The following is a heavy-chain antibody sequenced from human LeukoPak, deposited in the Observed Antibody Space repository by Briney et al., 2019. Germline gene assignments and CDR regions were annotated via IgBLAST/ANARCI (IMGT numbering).Heavy chain of an antibody. J-gene: IGHJ4*02. V-gene: IGHV3-23*01. CDR1: GFTFSDYY. Sequence: PSGGSLRLSCAASGFTFSDYYMSWIRQAPGKGLEWVSAISGSGGSTYYADSVKGRFTISRDNSKNTLYLQMNSLRAEDTAVYYCAKGRLRLGDYWGQGTLVTVSS. D-gene: IGHD5-12*01. CDR3: AKGRLRLGDY. CDR2: ISGSGGST.